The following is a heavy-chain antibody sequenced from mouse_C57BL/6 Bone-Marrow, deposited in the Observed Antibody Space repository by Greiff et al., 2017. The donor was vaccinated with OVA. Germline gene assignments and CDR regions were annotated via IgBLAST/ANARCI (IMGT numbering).Heavy chain of an antibody. CDR1: GYAFSSSW. CDR2: IYPGDGDT. D-gene: IGHD1-1*01. J-gene: IGHJ2*01. V-gene: IGHV1-82*01. Sequence: QVQLQQSGPELVKPGASVKISCKASGYAFSSSWMNWVKQRPGKGLEWIGRIYPGDGDTNYNGKFKGKATLTADKSSSTAYMQLSSLTSEDSAVYYCARELDYGSSDYWGQGTTLTVSS. CDR3: ARELDYGSSDY.